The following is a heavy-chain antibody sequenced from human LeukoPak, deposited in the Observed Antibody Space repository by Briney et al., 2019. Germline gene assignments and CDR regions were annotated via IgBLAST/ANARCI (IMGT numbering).Heavy chain of an antibody. CDR3: AKASGTYLYYFDY. CDR1: RFTFDDYA. J-gene: IGHJ4*02. Sequence: GGSLRLSCAASRFTFDDYAMHWVRHAPGKGLEWVSLISWDGGSTYYADSVKGRFTFSRDNSKNSLYLQINSLRAEDTALYYCAKASGTYLYYFDYWGQGTLVTVSS. V-gene: IGHV3-43D*03. CDR2: ISWDGGST. D-gene: IGHD1-26*01.